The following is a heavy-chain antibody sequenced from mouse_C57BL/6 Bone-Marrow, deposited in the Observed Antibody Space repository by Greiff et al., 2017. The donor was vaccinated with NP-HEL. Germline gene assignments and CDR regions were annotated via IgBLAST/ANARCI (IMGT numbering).Heavy chain of an antibody. D-gene: IGHD1-1*01. CDR1: GYTFTSYW. V-gene: IGHV1-50*01. CDR3: ASELRGYFDV. J-gene: IGHJ1*03. Sequence: VQLQQPGAELVKPGASVKLSCKASGYTFTSYWMQWVKQSPGQGLEWIGEIDPSDSYTNYNQKFKGKATLTVDTSSSTAYMQLSSLTSEDSAVYYCASELRGYFDVLGTGTTVTVSS. CDR2: IDPSDSYT.